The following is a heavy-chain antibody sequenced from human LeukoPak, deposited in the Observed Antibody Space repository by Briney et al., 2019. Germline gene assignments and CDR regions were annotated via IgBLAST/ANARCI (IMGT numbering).Heavy chain of an antibody. Sequence: SETLSLTCAVSGGSISSSNWWSWVRQPPGKGLEWIGEIYLRGNTNYNPSLESRVSISVDESKTQLSLRLESVTAADTAVYYCARGTITTVTDSWGPGTLVTVSS. D-gene: IGHD4-17*01. CDR3: ARGTITTVTDS. CDR1: GGSISSSNW. J-gene: IGHJ4*02. CDR2: IYLRGNT. V-gene: IGHV4-4*02.